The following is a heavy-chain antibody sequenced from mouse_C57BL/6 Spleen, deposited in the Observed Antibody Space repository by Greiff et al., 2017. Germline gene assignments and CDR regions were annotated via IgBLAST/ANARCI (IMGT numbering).Heavy chain of an antibody. Sequence: QVQLQQPGAELVRPGSSVKLSCKASGYTFTSYWMDWVKQRPGQGLEWIGNIYPSDSETHYNQKFKDKATLTVDKSSSTAYMQLSSLTSEDSAVYYCARWGTLSAMDYWGQGTSVTVSS. CDR1: GYTFTSYW. J-gene: IGHJ4*01. V-gene: IGHV1-61*01. CDR2: IYPSDSET. D-gene: IGHD2-14*01. CDR3: ARWGTLSAMDY.